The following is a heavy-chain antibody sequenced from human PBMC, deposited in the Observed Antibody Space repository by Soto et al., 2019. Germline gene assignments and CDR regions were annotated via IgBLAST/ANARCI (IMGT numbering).Heavy chain of an antibody. J-gene: IGHJ4*02. CDR1: GGSFSDYY. CDR3: ARGSSGGIIGFDY. CDR2: INHRGST. V-gene: IGHV4-34*01. Sequence: LSLTCAVYGGSFSDYYWSWIRQPPGKGLEWIGEINHRGSTYYNPSLKSRVTISVDTSKNQFSLMLSSVTAADTAVYYCARGSSGGIIGFDYWGQGALVTVSS. D-gene: IGHD3-16*02.